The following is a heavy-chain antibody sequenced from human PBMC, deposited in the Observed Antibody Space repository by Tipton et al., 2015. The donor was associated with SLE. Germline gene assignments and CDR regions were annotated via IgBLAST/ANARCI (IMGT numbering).Heavy chain of an antibody. Sequence: QLVQSGAEVRKPGASVKVSCKASGSPFSDYYIHWVRQAPGQGLVWMGRLNLDSGGSDYAQQFRDRLSMTRDTSVSTAFMELSGLRSDDTAVYFCARDSDDVVHFDSWDRGTLVTVAS. CDR2: LNLDSGGS. D-gene: IGHD3-10*01. CDR1: GSPFSDYY. V-gene: IGHV1-2*06. CDR3: ARDSDDVVHFDS. J-gene: IGHJ4*02.